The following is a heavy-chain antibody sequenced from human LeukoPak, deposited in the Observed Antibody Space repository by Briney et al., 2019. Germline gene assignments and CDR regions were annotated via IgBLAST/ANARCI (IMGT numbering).Heavy chain of an antibody. V-gene: IGHV4-34*01. CDR2: INHSGST. D-gene: IGHD6-19*01. Sequence: SETLSLTCAVYGGSFSGYYWSWIRQPTGKGLEWIGEINHSGSTNYEPSLKSRVTISVDTSKNQFSLKLSSVTAADTAVYYCARGPGWQWLVRGFDYWGQGTLVTVSS. CDR3: ARGPGWQWLVRGFDY. CDR1: GGSFSGYY. J-gene: IGHJ4*02.